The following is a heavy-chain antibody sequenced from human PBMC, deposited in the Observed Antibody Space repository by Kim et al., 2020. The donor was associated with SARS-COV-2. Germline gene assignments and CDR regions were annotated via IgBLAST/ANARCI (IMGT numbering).Heavy chain of an antibody. Sequence: GESLKISCKGSGYSFTSYWISWVRQMPGKGLEWMGRIDPSDSYTNYSPSFQGHVTISADKSISTAYLQWSSLKALDTAMYYRARHNHEGSPGHWYFDLWGRGTLVTVSS. J-gene: IGHJ2*01. V-gene: IGHV5-10-1*01. CDR2: IDPSDSYT. CDR3: ARHNHEGSPGHWYFDL. CDR1: GYSFTSYW.